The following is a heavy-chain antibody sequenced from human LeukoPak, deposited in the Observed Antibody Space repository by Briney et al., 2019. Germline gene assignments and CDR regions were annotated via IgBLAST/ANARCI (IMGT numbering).Heavy chain of an antibody. Sequence: ASVKVSCKASGYSFTDYYMHWVRQAPGQGLEWMGWINPNSGDTNFAQKFQGRFTMTRDTSISTVYMELSRLRSGDTAVFYCARGYYDSSDFEYFQHWGQGTLVTVSS. CDR3: ARGYYDSSDFEYFQH. J-gene: IGHJ1*01. CDR1: GYSFTDYY. CDR2: INPNSGDT. V-gene: IGHV1-2*02. D-gene: IGHD3-22*01.